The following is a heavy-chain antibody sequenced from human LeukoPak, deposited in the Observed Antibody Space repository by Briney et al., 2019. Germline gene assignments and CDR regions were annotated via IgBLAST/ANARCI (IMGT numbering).Heavy chain of an antibody. CDR1: GFTFSSYS. Sequence: GGSLRLSCAASGFTFSSYSMNWVRQAPGKGLEWVSSISSSSSYIYYADSVKGRFTISRDNTKNSLYLQMNSLRAEDTAVYYCASDSEYSSSSAPDYWGQGTLVTVSS. J-gene: IGHJ4*02. CDR3: ASDSEYSSSSAPDY. V-gene: IGHV3-21*01. CDR2: ISSSSSYI. D-gene: IGHD6-6*01.